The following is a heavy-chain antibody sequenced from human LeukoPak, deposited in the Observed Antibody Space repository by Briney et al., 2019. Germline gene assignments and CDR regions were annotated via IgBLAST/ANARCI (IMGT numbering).Heavy chain of an antibody. D-gene: IGHD3-10*01. Sequence: SETLSLTCTVSGGSVSSGSYYWSWIRQPPGKGLEWIGYIYYSGSTNYNPSLKSRVTISVDTSKNQFSLELSSVTAADTAVYYCARVDRFGDLNYYYYGMDVWGQGTTVTVSS. CDR2: IYYSGST. CDR3: ARVDRFGDLNYYYYGMDV. V-gene: IGHV4-61*01. J-gene: IGHJ6*02. CDR1: GGSVSSGSYY.